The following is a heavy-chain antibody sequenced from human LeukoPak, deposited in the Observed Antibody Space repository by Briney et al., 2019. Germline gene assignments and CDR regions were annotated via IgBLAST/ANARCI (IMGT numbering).Heavy chain of an antibody. V-gene: IGHV1-8*01. CDR2: MNPNSGNT. Sequence: ASVKVSCKASGYTFTSCEINWVRQATGQGLEWMGWMNPNSGNTGYGQSFQGRITMTRDISIGTAYMELSNLTSEDTAIYYCTRGSRGRRDNWGQGTLVTVSA. CDR3: TRGSRGRRDN. D-gene: IGHD5-12*01. CDR1: GYTFTSCE. J-gene: IGHJ4*02.